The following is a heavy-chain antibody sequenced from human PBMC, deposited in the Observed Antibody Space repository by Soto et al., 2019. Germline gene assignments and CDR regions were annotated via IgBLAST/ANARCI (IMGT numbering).Heavy chain of an antibody. J-gene: IGHJ4*02. V-gene: IGHV3-30-3*01. CDR3: ARDGGSIAAAGFYY. CDR1: GFTFSSYA. Sequence: GGSLRLSCAASGFTFSSYAMHWVRQAPGKGLEWVAVISYDGSNKYYADSVKGRFTISRDNSKNTLYLQMNSLRAEDTAVYYCARDGGSIAAAGFYYWGQGNLVTVSS. CDR2: ISYDGSNK. D-gene: IGHD6-13*01.